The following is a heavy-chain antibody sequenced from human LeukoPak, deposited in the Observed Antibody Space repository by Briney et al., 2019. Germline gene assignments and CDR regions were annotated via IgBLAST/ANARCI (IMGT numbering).Heavy chain of an antibody. J-gene: IGHJ4*02. D-gene: IGHD2-2*01. V-gene: IGHV3-20*04. CDR1: GLTFDDYG. Sequence: RTGGSLRLSCAASGLTFDDYGMSWVRQAPGKGLEWVSGINWNGGSTGYADSVKGRFTISRDNAKNSLYLQMNSLRAEDTALYYCARAPYCSSTSCYPNFDYWGQGTLVTVSS. CDR3: ARAPYCSSTSCYPNFDY. CDR2: INWNGGST.